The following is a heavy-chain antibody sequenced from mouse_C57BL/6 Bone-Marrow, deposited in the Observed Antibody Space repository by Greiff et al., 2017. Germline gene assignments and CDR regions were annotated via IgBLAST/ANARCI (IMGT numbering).Heavy chain of an antibody. CDR3: ERSGGQIYYGIAWIAY. J-gene: IGHJ3*01. CDR1: GYTFTSYW. Sequence: VQLQQPGAELVRPGSSVKLSCKASGYTFTSYWMAWVKQSPGQGLEWIGNIYPSDSDTYSTQKFKDQVTLSVDKSYRTAYLPLSSLTSEDSAVYYGERSGGQIYYGIAWIAYWGQGTLVTVSA. D-gene: IGHD2-1*01. CDR2: IYPSDSDT. V-gene: IGHV1-61*01.